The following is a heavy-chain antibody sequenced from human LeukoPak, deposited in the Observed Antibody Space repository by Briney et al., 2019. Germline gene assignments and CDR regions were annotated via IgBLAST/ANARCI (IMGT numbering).Heavy chain of an antibody. V-gene: IGHV1-69*13. CDR3: ARLKVGATYYFDY. J-gene: IGHJ4*02. CDR2: IIPIFGKA. D-gene: IGHD1-26*01. CDR1: GGTFSSYA. Sequence: EASVKVSCKASGGTFSSYAISWVRQAPGQGLEWMGGIIPIFGKANYAQKFQGRVTITADESTSTAYMELSSLRSEDTAVYYCARLKVGATYYFDYWGQGTLVTVYS.